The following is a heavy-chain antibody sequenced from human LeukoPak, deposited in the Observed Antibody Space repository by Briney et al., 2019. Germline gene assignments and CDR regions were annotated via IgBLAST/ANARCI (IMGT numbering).Heavy chain of an antibody. CDR3: AREALDTAFDY. Sequence: SETLSLTCTVSGYSISSGYYWGWIRQPPGKGLEWIGSIYHSGSTYYNPSLKSRVTISVDTSKNQFSLKLSSVTAADTAVYYCAREALDTAFDYWGQGTLVTVSS. D-gene: IGHD5-18*01. CDR2: IYHSGST. CDR1: GYSISSGYY. J-gene: IGHJ4*02. V-gene: IGHV4-38-2*02.